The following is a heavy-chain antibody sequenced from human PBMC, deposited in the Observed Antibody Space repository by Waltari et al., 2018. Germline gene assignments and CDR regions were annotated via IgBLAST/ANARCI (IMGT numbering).Heavy chain of an antibody. J-gene: IGHJ4*02. CDR2: SGN. V-gene: IGHV4-59*01. Sequence: QVQLQESGPGLVKPSETLSLTCTVFGGSISSYYWRWIRQPPGTGLEWIGYSGNKYNPAHKSRVTISLDTSKNQFSLKLSSVTAADTAVYYCARSYTVTTSPIAGYWGQGTLVTVSS. CDR1: GGSISSYY. D-gene: IGHD4-17*01. CDR3: ARSYTVTTSPIAGY.